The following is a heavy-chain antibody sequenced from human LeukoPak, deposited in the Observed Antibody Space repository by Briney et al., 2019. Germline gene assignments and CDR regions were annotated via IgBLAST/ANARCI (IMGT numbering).Heavy chain of an antibody. Sequence: PSETLSLTCTVSGVSISSYYWSWIRQPPGKGLEWIGYIYYSGSTNYSPSLKSRVTISVDTSKNQFSLKLSSVTAADTAVYYCARRPGQQHYFDYWGQGTPVTVSS. CDR3: ARRPGQQHYFDY. CDR1: GVSISSYY. J-gene: IGHJ4*02. D-gene: IGHD6-13*01. V-gene: IGHV4-59*08. CDR2: IYYSGST.